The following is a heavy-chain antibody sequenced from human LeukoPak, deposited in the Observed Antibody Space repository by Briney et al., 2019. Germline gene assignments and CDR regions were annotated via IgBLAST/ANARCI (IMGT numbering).Heavy chain of an antibody. Sequence: GGSLRLSCAASGFTLKTYAMHWVRQAPGKGLEYVSAISSNGVGTYYANSVKGRFTISRDNSQNTLYLQMGSLRAEDMAVYYCARGKLVRGWFDPWGQGTLVTVSS. V-gene: IGHV3-64*01. CDR1: GFTLKTYA. J-gene: IGHJ5*02. D-gene: IGHD6-13*01. CDR2: ISSNGVGT. CDR3: ARGKLVRGWFDP.